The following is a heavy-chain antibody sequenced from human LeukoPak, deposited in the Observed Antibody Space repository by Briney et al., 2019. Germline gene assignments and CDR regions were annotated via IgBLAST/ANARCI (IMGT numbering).Heavy chain of an antibody. CDR3: ARVGCSSTSCYAGFDY. Sequence: ASVKVSCKTSGYTFTAHDIFWVRQAAGQGLEWMGWINPNSGGTNYAQKFQGRVTMTRDTSISTAYMELSRLRSDDTAVYYCARVGCSSTSCYAGFDYWGQGTLVTVSS. CDR2: INPNSGGT. D-gene: IGHD2-2*01. CDR1: GYTFTAHD. V-gene: IGHV1-2*02. J-gene: IGHJ4*02.